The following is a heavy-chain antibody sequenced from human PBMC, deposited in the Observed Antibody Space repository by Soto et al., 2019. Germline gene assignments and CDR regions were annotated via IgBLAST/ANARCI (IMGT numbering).Heavy chain of an antibody. CDR1: GFTFSSYG. Sequence: QVQLVESGGGVVQPGRSLRLSCAASGFTFSSYGMHWVRQAPGKGLEWVAVIWYDGSNKYYADSVKGRFTISRDNSKNPLYLQMNSLRVEDTAVDYCAREVAAPYYYYGMDVWGQGTTVTVSS. J-gene: IGHJ6*01. CDR2: IWYDGSNK. V-gene: IGHV3-33*01. D-gene: IGHD6-6*01. CDR3: AREVAAPYYYYGMDV.